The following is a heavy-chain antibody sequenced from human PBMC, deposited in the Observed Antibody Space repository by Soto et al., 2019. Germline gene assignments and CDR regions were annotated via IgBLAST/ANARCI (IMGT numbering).Heavy chain of an antibody. V-gene: IGHV5-51*01. J-gene: IGHJ6*02. CDR1: GYSFNNYW. CDR3: AASIFYYGMDV. CDR2: IFPGDSDT. Sequence: GESLKISCKGSGYSFNNYWIAWVRQMPGKGLEWMGIIFPGDSDTVYSPSFQGQVTISVDKSIGAAYLQWSGLKASDTAMYYCAASIFYYGMDVWGQGTTVTVSS.